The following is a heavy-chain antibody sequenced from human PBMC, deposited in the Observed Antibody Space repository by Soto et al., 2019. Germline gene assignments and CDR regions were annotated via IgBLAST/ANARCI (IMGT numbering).Heavy chain of an antibody. Sequence: GESLKISCKGSGYSFTSYWIGWVRQMPGKGLEWMGIIYPGDSDTRYSPSFQGQVTISADKSVSTAYLQWSSLKASDNAMYYCARTAAMHLSAEYFQHWGQGTLVTVSS. CDR1: GYSFTSYW. J-gene: IGHJ1*01. V-gene: IGHV5-51*01. D-gene: IGHD2-2*01. CDR2: IYPGDSDT. CDR3: ARTAAMHLSAEYFQH.